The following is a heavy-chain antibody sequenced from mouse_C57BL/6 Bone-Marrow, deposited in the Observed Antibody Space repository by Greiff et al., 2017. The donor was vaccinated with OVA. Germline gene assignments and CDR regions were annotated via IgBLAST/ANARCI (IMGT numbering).Heavy chain of an antibody. D-gene: IGHD2-4*01. Sequence: EVQLQQSGPGLVKPSQSLSLTCSVTGYSITSGYYWNWIRQFPGNKLEWMGYISYDGSNNYNPSLKNRISITRDTSKNQFFLKLNSVTTEDTATYYCARGYYDYPYAMDYWGQGTSVTVSS. CDR3: ARGYYDYPYAMDY. J-gene: IGHJ4*01. V-gene: IGHV3-6*01. CDR1: GYSITSGYY. CDR2: ISYDGSN.